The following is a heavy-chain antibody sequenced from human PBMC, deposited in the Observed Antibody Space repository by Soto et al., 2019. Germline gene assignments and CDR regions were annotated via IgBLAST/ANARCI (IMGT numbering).Heavy chain of an antibody. CDR3: AREAAAVYYCGMDV. J-gene: IGHJ6*02. Sequence: ASVKVSCKASGYTFTSYGISWVRQAPGQGLEWMGWISAYNGNTNYAQKLQGRVTMTTDTSTSTAYMELRSLRSDDTAVYYCAREAAAVYYCGMDVWGQGTTVTVSS. D-gene: IGHD6-13*01. CDR2: ISAYNGNT. V-gene: IGHV1-18*01. CDR1: GYTFTSYG.